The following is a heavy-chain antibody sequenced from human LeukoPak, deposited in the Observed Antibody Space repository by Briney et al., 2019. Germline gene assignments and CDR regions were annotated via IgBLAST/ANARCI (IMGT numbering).Heavy chain of an antibody. D-gene: IGHD3-22*01. CDR3: AKVVGDSSGSPFDY. Sequence: GGFLRLSCAASGFTFSSYAMSWVRQAPGKGLEWVSAISGSGGSTYYADSVKGRFTISRDNSKNTLYLQMNSLRAEDTAVYYCAKVVGDSSGSPFDYWGQGTLVTVSS. CDR1: GFTFSSYA. V-gene: IGHV3-23*01. J-gene: IGHJ4*02. CDR2: ISGSGGST.